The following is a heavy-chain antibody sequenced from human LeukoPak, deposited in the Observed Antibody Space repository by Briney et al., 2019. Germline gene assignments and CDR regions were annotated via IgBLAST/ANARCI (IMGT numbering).Heavy chain of an antibody. CDR1: GYTLTELS. CDR2: FDPEDGET. V-gene: IGHV1-24*01. D-gene: IGHD3-16*01. Sequence: ASVKVSCKVSGYTLTELSMHWVRQAPGKGLEWMGGFDPEDGETIYAQKFQGRVTMTEDTSTDTAYMELSSLRSEDTAVYYCAPLGARSSGGVFDSGGRGTLVTVPS. CDR3: APLGARSSGGVFDS. J-gene: IGHJ4*02.